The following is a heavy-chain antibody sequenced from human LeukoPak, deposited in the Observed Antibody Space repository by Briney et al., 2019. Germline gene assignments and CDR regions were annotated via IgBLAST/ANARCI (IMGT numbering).Heavy chain of an antibody. J-gene: IGHJ4*02. CDR2: IKKDGGDK. V-gene: IGHV3-7*01. Sequence: GGSLRLSCAATGFTFSSYWMSWVRQAPGKGLEWVANIKKDGGDKYYVDSVKGRFTVSRDNARNSLFLQMNSLRVDDTAVYYCARDGGGQPLIFDYWGQGTLVTVSS. CDR1: GFTFSSYW. D-gene: IGHD2-21*01. CDR3: ARDGGGQPLIFDY.